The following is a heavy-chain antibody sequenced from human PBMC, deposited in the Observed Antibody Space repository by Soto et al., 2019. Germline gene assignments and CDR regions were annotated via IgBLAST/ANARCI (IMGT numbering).Heavy chain of an antibody. J-gene: IGHJ3*02. D-gene: IGHD1-1*01. CDR3: ARGANWNARYPTGFDI. CDR2: INPNSGGT. V-gene: IGHV1-2*04. Sequence: GASVKVSCKAPGYTFTGYYMHWVRQAPGQGLEWMGWINPNSGGTNYAQKFQGWVTMTRDTSISTAYMELSRLRSDDTAVYYCARGANWNARYPTGFDIWGQGTMVTVSS. CDR1: GYTFTGYY.